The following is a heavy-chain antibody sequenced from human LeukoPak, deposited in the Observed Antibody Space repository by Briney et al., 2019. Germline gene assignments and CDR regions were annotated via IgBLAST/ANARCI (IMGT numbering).Heavy chain of an antibody. CDR2: ISYNGRNQ. Sequence: PGRSLRLSCSASGFTFSSYAMHWVRQAPGKGLEWVAVISYNGRNQNYADSVQGRFTISRDNSKNTLYLQMNSLRAEDTAVYYCAITRRHTAMYYWGQGTLVTVSS. V-gene: IGHV3-30*04. J-gene: IGHJ4*02. CDR1: GFTFSSYA. D-gene: IGHD5-18*01. CDR3: AITRRHTAMYY.